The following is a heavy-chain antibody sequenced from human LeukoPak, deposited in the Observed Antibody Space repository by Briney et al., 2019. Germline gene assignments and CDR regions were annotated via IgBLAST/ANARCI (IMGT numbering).Heavy chain of an antibody. J-gene: IGHJ4*02. CDR3: ARDYPYYYDSSGYYSFDY. CDR2: LYTGGNT. V-gene: IGHV3-66*01. CDR1: GFTVSTNY. Sequence: GGSLRLSCAASGFTVSTNYMSWVRQAPGKGLEWVPVLYTGGNTYYPDSVKGRFTISRDSSKNTLYLQMNSLRAEDTAVYYCARDYPYYYDSSGYYSFDYWGQGTLVTVAS. D-gene: IGHD3-22*01.